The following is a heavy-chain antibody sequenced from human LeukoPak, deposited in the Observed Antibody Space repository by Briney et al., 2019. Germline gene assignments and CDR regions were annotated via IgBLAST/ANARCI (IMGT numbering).Heavy chain of an antibody. Sequence: SETLSLTCTVSGGSISSISYYWGWIRQPPGKGLEWIGSMYHNGSTYYNPSLKSRVTISVDTSKNQFSLKLTSVTAADAAVYYCARHPSGRMWLQQGGWFDPWGQGTLVTVSS. J-gene: IGHJ5*02. CDR2: MYHNGST. CDR3: ARHPSGRMWLQQGGWFDP. V-gene: IGHV4-39*01. D-gene: IGHD5-24*01. CDR1: GGSISSISYY.